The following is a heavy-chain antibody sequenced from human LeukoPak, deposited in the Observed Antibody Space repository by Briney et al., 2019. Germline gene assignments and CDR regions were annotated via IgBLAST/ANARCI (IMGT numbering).Heavy chain of an antibody. Sequence: GESLKISCKASGYTFTSHWSGWVRQKPGKGLEWMAIIYAGDSDTRYSPSFQGQVTISVDKSINTAYLQWSSLKASDTAVYYCGRRSLIGGNYYRRSDAFDVWGQGTMVTVSS. D-gene: IGHD1-26*01. V-gene: IGHV5-51*01. CDR2: IYAGDSDT. CDR1: GYTFTSHW. J-gene: IGHJ3*01. CDR3: GRRSLIGGNYYRRSDAFDV.